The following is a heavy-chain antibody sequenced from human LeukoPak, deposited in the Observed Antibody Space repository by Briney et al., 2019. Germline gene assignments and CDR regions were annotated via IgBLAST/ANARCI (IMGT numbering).Heavy chain of an antibody. V-gene: IGHV4-59*01. Sequence: SETLSLTCSVSGGSISSYYGSWLRQPPGKGLEWIGYIYDSGNTNYNPSLKSRVTISVDTSKNQFSLKVRSVTAADTAVYYCAKGEGDYWGQGTLVTVSS. J-gene: IGHJ4*02. CDR3: AKGEGDY. CDR2: IYDSGNT. CDR1: GGSISSYY. D-gene: IGHD2-21*01.